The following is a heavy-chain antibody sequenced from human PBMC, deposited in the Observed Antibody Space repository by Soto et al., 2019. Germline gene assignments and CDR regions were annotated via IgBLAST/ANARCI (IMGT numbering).Heavy chain of an antibody. CDR3: TIVRVADSALDH. CDR1: GFIFSNNG. D-gene: IGHD3-10*02. CDR2: MSYDGSDT. J-gene: IGHJ4*02. V-gene: IGHV3-30*05. Sequence: QVQLVESGGGVVQPGRSLRLSCVGSGFIFSNNGMHWVRQTPGKGLEWVAFMSYDGSDTFYADSVKGRFTISRDNSQNTLFLAMENPRAWGPAMYYCTIVRVADSALDHWGQGTLVTVSS.